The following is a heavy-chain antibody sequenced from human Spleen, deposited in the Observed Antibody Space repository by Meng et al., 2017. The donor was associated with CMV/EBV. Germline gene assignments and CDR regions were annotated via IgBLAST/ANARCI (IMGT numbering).Heavy chain of an antibody. Sequence: GGSLRLSCVASGFTFSSYSMNWVRQAPGKGLEWVSCISSSSTYIYYADLLKGRLTISRDNAKNSLYLQINNLRAEDTAVYYCARDPGYYNSRYRDYWGQGTLVTVSS. V-gene: IGHV3-21*01. CDR2: ISSSSTYI. CDR1: GFTFSSYS. CDR3: ARDPGYYNSRYRDY. D-gene: IGHD3-10*01. J-gene: IGHJ4*02.